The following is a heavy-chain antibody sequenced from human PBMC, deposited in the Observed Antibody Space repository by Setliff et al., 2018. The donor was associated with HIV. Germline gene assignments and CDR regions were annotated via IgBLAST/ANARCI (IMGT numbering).Heavy chain of an antibody. CDR3: ARARYSSGYYVSFDY. J-gene: IGHJ4*02. D-gene: IGHD6-19*01. Sequence: GSLRLSCAVSGFSFSDYFMTWIRQAPGKGLEWVGRTRNKANSYTTEYAASVKGRISISRDDSKNSVYLQMNSLKTEDTAVYYCARARYSSGYYVSFDYWGQGTLVTVSS. CDR1: GFSFSDYF. V-gene: IGHV3-72*01. CDR2: TRNKANSYTT.